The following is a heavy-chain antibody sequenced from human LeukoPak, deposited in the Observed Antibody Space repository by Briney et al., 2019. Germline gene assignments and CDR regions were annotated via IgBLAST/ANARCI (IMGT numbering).Heavy chain of an antibody. Sequence: GGSLRLSCAASGFTFSSYAMSWVRQAPGKGLEWVSAISGSGGSTYHADSVKGRFTISRDNSKNTLYLQMNSLRAEDTAVYYCAKVRLGTDCYDSSGYYGYWGQGTLVTVSS. CDR1: GFTFSSYA. CDR2: ISGSGGST. D-gene: IGHD3-22*01. CDR3: AKVRLGTDCYDSSGYYGY. J-gene: IGHJ4*02. V-gene: IGHV3-23*01.